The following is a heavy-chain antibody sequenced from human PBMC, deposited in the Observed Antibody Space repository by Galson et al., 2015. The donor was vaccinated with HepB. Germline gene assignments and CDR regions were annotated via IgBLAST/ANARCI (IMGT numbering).Heavy chain of an antibody. CDR2: ISSSSSTI. Sequence: SLRLSCAASGFTFSSYSMNWVRQAPGKGLEWVSYISSSSSTIYYADSVRGRFTISRDNANNSLYLQMNSLKDEDTAVYYCARAALGWFDPWGQGTLVTVSS. CDR3: ARAALGWFDP. J-gene: IGHJ5*02. D-gene: IGHD6-25*01. V-gene: IGHV3-48*02. CDR1: GFTFSSYS.